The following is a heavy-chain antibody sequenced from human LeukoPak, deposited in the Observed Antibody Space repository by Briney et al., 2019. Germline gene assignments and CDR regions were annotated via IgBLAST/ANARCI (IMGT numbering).Heavy chain of an antibody. V-gene: IGHV1-2*02. D-gene: IGHD5-24*01. CDR3: ARDGYNLLYYYYGMDV. CDR2: INPNSGDR. J-gene: IGHJ6*02. Sequence: ASVKVSCTASGYTFTSYYMHWVRQAPGQGLEWMVWINPNSGDRNYGQKFQGRVTMTRDTSISTAYMELSRLRSDDTAVYYCARDGYNLLYYYYGMDVWGQGTTVTVSS. CDR1: GYTFTSYY.